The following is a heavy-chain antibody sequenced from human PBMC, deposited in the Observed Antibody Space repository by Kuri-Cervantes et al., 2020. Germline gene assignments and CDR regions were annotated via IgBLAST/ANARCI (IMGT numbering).Heavy chain of an antibody. CDR2: IRKKIDGATT. Sequence: GESLKISCRGSGFSFGEYVMSWVRQAPGKGLEWIGFIRKKIDGATTEYAASVRGRFSISRDDSKSIAYLQMNSLKTEDTAVYYCARFYGDYVKPKIDYWGQGTLVTVSS. V-gene: IGHV3-49*04. CDR1: GFSFGEYV. J-gene: IGHJ4*02. D-gene: IGHD4-17*01. CDR3: ARFYGDYVKPKIDY.